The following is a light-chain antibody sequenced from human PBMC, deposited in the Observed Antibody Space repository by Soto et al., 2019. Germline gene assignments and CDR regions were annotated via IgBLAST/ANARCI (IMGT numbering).Light chain of an antibody. CDR2: LNSDGSH. CDR3: QTWGTGNVV. J-gene: IGLJ2*01. V-gene: IGLV4-69*01. Sequence: QLVLTQSPSASASLGAWVNLTCTLSSGHSSYAIAWHQQQPEKGPRYLMKLNSDGSHSKGDGIPDRFSGSSSGAERYLTISSLQSEDEADYYCQTWGTGNVVFGGGTKLTVL. CDR1: SGHSSYA.